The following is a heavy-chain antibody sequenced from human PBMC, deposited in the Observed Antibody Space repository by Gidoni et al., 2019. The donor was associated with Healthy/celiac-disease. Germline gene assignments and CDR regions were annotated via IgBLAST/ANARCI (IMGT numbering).Heavy chain of an antibody. V-gene: IGHV3-23*01. D-gene: IGHD1-1*01. CDR1: GFSVSSSA. J-gene: IGHJ4*02. CDR2: ISASGGST. Sequence: EVQLLESGGGLVQHGGAVRVSSEATGFSVSSSAMSLVRQAPGKGLGCVSAISASGGSTYYADSVKGRFTISRNNSKNTLYLQMTSLRAEDTAVYHCAKESRTTNGDPDYWGQGTLVTVSS. CDR3: AKESRTTNGDPDY.